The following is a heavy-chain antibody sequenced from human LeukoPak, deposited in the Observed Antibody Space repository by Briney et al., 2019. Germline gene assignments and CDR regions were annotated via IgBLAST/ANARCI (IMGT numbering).Heavy chain of an antibody. CDR1: GGSISSYY. J-gene: IGHJ4*02. V-gene: IGHV4-34*01. Sequence: PSETLSLTCTVSGGSISSYYWSWIRQPPGKGLEWIGEINHSGSTNYNPSLKSRVTISVDTSKNQFSLKLSSVTAADTAVYYCARGDEDGIDYWGQGTLVTVSS. CDR3: ARGDEDGIDY. CDR2: INHSGST.